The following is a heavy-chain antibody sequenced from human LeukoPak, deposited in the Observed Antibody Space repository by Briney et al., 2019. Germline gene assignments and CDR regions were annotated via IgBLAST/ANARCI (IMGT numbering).Heavy chain of an antibody. J-gene: IGHJ4*02. CDR1: GYTFTSYG. CDR2: ISAYNGNT. D-gene: IGHD5-12*01. V-gene: IGHV1-18*01. CDR3: VREWGGYDSGYFDY. Sequence: ASVTVSFKASGYTFTSYGISWVRQAPGKGLEWMGWISAYNGNTNYAQKLQGRVIMTTDTSTSTAYMELRSLRSDDTAVYYCVREWGGYDSGYFDYWGQGTLVTVSS.